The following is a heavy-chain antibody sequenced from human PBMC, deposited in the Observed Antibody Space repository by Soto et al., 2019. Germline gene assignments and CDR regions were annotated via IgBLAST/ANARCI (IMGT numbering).Heavy chain of an antibody. J-gene: IGHJ4*02. CDR1: GFTFSSYG. CDR2: ILYDGSKK. V-gene: IGHV3-30*18. Sequence: QEHLVQSGGGVVQPGGSLRLSCAASGFTFSSYGMHWVRQAPGKGLEGVAVILYDGSKKYYADSMKGRFTISRDNSKNTLYLQMNSLRAEDTALYYCAKDRGALRWSEEHYYFDYWGQGTLVTVSS. D-gene: IGHD4-17*01. CDR3: AKDRGALRWSEEHYYFDY.